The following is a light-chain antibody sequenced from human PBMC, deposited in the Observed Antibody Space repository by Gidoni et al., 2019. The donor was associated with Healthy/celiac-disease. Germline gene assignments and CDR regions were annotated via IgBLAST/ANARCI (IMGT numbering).Light chain of an antibody. CDR2: LGS. Sequence: DIVMTQSPLSLPATPGEPAPISCRSSQSLLHSNGYNYLDWYLQKPGQSPQLLIYLGSNRASGVPDRFSGSGSGTDFTLKISRVEAEDVGVYYCMQALQTPWTFGQGTKVEIK. J-gene: IGKJ1*01. CDR3: MQALQTPWT. CDR1: QSLLHSNGYNY. V-gene: IGKV2-28*01.